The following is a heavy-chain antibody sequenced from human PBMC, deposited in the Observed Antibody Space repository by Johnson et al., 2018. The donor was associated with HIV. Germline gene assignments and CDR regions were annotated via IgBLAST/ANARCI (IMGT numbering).Heavy chain of an antibody. V-gene: IGHV3-13*01. CDR3: ARDVGSYYVWHAFDI. CDR2: IGTAGDT. CDR1: GFTFDDYA. Sequence: VQLVESGGGLVQPGRSLRLSCAASGFTFDDYAMHWVRQATGKGLEWVSGIGTAGDTYYPGSVTGRFTISRENAKNSLYLQMNSLRVGDTAVYYCARDVGSYYVWHAFDIWGQGTMVTVSS. D-gene: IGHD1-26*01. J-gene: IGHJ3*02.